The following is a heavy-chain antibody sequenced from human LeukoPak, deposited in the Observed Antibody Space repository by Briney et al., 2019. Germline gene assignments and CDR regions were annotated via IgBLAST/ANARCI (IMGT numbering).Heavy chain of an antibody. V-gene: IGHV4-34*01. J-gene: IGHJ4*02. CDR3: VKMATITRNFDY. D-gene: IGHD5-24*01. CDR2: INHSGST. Sequence: SETLSLTCAVYGGSFSGYYWRWFRQPPGKGLEWIGEINHSGSTNYNPSLKSRVTISVDTSKNQFSLKLSSVTAADTAVYYCVKMATITRNFDYWGQGTLVTVSS. CDR1: GGSFSGYY.